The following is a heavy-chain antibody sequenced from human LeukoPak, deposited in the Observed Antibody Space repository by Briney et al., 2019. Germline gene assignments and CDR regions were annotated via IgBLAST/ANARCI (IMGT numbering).Heavy chain of an antibody. CDR1: GFTFSRYW. Sequence: GGSLRLSCAASGFTFSRYWMRWVRQAPGKGLEGVANIKNDGSEEYYVDSVKGRFTISRDNARNSLFLQMNSLTVEDTAVYYCARAIRGSAVDTGDRRGQGTLVTVSS. J-gene: IGHJ4*02. CDR2: IKNDGSEE. D-gene: IGHD3-10*01. CDR3: ARAIRGSAVDTGDR. V-gene: IGHV3-7*01.